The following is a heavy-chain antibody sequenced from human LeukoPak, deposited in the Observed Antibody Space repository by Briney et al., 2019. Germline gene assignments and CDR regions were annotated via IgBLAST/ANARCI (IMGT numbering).Heavy chain of an antibody. Sequence: SETLSLTCTVSGGSISSGSYYWSWIRQSAGKGLEWIGRIYTSGSTNYNPSLKSRVTISVDTSKNQFSLKLSSVTAADTAVYYCARQCSGGSCYSGSTDYWGQGTLVTVSS. CDR2: IYTSGST. CDR1: GGSISSGSYY. V-gene: IGHV4-61*02. D-gene: IGHD2-15*01. CDR3: ARQCSGGSCYSGSTDY. J-gene: IGHJ4*02.